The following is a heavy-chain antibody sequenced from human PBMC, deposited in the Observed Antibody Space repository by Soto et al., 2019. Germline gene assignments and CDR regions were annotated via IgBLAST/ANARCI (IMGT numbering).Heavy chain of an antibody. CDR2: IIPILGIA. J-gene: IGHJ6*02. CDR1: GGTFSSYT. CDR3: ARSIVVVVAATPHYYSGMDV. V-gene: IGHV1-69*02. Sequence: QVQLVQSGAEVKKPGSSVKVSCKASGGTFSSYTISWVRQAPGQGLEWMGRIIPILGIANYAQKFQGRVTITADKSTSTAYMELSSLRSEDTAVYYCARSIVVVVAATPHYYSGMDVWGQGTTVTVSS. D-gene: IGHD2-15*01.